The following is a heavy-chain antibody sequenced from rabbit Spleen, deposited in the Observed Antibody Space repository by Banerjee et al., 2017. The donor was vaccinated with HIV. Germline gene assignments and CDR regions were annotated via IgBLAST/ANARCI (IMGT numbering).Heavy chain of an antibody. Sequence: QLEESGGRLVQPGGSLKISCKAFGFTISGYWMNWVRQAPGKGLEWIGIIYPITETTYYANWVNGRFTISSDNAQNTVDLQMNSLTAADTATYFCAREDVGGSVSLWGQGTLVTVS. V-gene: IGHV1S7*01. CDR2: IYPITETT. CDR3: AREDVGGSVSL. D-gene: IGHD1-1*01. J-gene: IGHJ4*01. CDR1: GFTISGYW.